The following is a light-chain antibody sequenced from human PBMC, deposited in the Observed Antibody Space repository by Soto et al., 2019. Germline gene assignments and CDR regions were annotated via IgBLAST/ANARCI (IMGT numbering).Light chain of an antibody. J-gene: IGLJ1*01. CDR1: SIDVGGYNY. V-gene: IGLV2-8*01. CDR3: SYYACSRNG. Sequence: LTQRPSASGSPGQSVAISFTGTSIDVGGYNYVSWYQQHPGKAPKLMIYEVNKRPSGVPDRFSGSKSGNTASLTVSGRQVEDDADYYWSYYACSRNGLGTGTKVIVL. CDR2: EVN.